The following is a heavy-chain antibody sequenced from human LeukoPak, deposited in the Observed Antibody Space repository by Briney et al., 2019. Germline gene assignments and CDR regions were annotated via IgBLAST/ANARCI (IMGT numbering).Heavy chain of an antibody. CDR1: GLTFSRYA. J-gene: IGHJ4*02. CDR3: AKDIAQGYTFGSIEQDY. Sequence: GGSLRLSCAVSGLTFSRYAMSWVRQAPGKGLEWVSAISESGSGTYYADSVKGRFTISRDNSKDTLSLQMNSLRAEDTAVYYCAKDIAQGYTFGSIEQDYWGQGTLVSVSS. D-gene: IGHD5-18*01. CDR2: ISESGSGT. V-gene: IGHV3-23*01.